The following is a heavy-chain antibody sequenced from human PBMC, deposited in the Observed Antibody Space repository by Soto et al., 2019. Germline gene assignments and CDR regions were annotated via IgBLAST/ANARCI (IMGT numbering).Heavy chain of an antibody. CDR1: GFTFSSYA. CDR3: AKGVREYYDSSGYYYYYYGMDV. V-gene: IGHV3-23*01. CDR2: ISGSGGST. Sequence: GGSLRLSCAASGFTFSSYAMSWVRQAPGKGLEWVSAISGSGGSTYYADSVKGRYTISRDNSNNTLYLKMNSLRAEDTAVYYWAKGVREYYDSSGYYYYYYGMDVWGQGTTVTVSS. D-gene: IGHD3-22*01. J-gene: IGHJ6*02.